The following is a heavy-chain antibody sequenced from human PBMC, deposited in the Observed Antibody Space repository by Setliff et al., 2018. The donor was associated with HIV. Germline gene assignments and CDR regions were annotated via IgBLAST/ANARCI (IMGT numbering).Heavy chain of an antibody. J-gene: IGHJ6*02. Sequence: GGSLRLSCAASGFTFSDYYMSWIRQAPGKGLEWVSYISTTSSYTNYADSVKGRFTISRDNAKNSLYLQMNSLRPEDTAVYYCARDCRVGWVFTYGMDVWGQGTLVTVSS. V-gene: IGHV3-11*05. CDR3: ARDCRVGWVFTYGMDV. CDR2: ISTTSSYT. D-gene: IGHD6-13*01. CDR1: GFTFSDYY.